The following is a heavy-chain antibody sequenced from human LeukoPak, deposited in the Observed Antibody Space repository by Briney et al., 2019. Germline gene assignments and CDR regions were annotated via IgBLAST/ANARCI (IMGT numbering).Heavy chain of an antibody. CDR2: INPNSGGT. CDR1: GYTFTGYY. J-gene: IGHJ3*02. D-gene: IGHD6-13*01. CDR3: ARLYSSSWYSAFDI. V-gene: IGHV1-2*02. Sequence: ASVKVSCKASGYTFTGYYMHWVRQAPGQGLEWMGWINPNSGGTNYAQKFQGRVTMTRDTCISTAYMELSRLRSDDTAVYYCARLYSSSWYSAFDIWGQGTMVTVSS.